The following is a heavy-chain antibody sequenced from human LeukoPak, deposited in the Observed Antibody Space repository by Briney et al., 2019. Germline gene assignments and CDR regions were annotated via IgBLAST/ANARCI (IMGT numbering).Heavy chain of an antibody. D-gene: IGHD7-27*01. V-gene: IGHV1-2*02. CDR2: INPKSGGT. CDR1: GSTFTGYY. J-gene: IGHJ4*02. Sequence: ASVKVSCKASGSTFTGYYMHWVRQAPGQGLEWMGWINPKSGGTNFAQKFQGRVTMTRDTSISTDYMELTSLRSDDTAMYYCVSAPLHGSWGFDSWGQGTLVTVSS. CDR3: VSAPLHGSWGFDS.